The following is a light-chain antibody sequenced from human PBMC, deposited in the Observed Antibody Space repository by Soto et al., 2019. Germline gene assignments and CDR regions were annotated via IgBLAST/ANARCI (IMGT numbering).Light chain of an antibody. CDR1: QSVTNSY. J-gene: IGKJ1*01. CDR3: QEYGDSPWS. V-gene: IGKV3-20*01. CDR2: AAS. Sequence: EIVLTQSPGTLSLSPGERATLSCRASQSVTNSYLAWYQQKPGQAPRLLIYAASSGATGIPDRFSDSGSGTDFTLTISRLEPEDFAVYYCQEYGDSPWSFGQGTRVEIK.